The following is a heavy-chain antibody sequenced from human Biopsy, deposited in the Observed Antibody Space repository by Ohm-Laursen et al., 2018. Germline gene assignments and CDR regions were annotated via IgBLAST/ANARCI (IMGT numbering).Heavy chain of an antibody. CDR2: ISGSGATP. J-gene: IGHJ3*02. V-gene: IGHV3-23*01. CDR1: GSTFSNYA. Sequence: SLRLSCAASGSTFSNYAMSWVRQAPGKGLEWLSTISGSGATPYYADSVKGRFTISRDNSKNTLYLQMNSLRAKDTAVYYCARPNLREWELHNAFDIWGQGTMVTVSS. D-gene: IGHD1-26*01. CDR3: ARPNLREWELHNAFDI.